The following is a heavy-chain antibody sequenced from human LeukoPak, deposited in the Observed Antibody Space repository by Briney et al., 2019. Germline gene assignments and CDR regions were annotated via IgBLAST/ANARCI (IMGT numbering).Heavy chain of an antibody. V-gene: IGHV5-51*01. Sequence: GESLKISCKGSGYSFTSCWIGWVRQMPGKGLEWMGIIYPGDSDTRYSPSFQGQVTISADKSISTAYLQWSSLKASDTAMYYCARHKAAAHYYYYGMDVWGQGTTVTVSS. D-gene: IGHD6-13*01. J-gene: IGHJ6*02. CDR1: GYSFTSCW. CDR2: IYPGDSDT. CDR3: ARHKAAAHYYYYGMDV.